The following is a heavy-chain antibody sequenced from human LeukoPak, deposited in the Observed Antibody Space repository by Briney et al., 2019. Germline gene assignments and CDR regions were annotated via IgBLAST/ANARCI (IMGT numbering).Heavy chain of an antibody. Sequence: PGGSLRLSCATSGFIFGQYGMHWVRHGPGKGLEWVAFLRYDESDKYYGDSVKGRFTVARDNSKHTVSLEMHRLSAEGTAVYYCARGFRSHFDYWGQGALVTVSS. J-gene: IGHJ4*02. CDR3: ARGFRSHFDY. CDR1: GFIFGQYG. D-gene: IGHD3-10*01. V-gene: IGHV3-30*02. CDR2: LRYDESDK.